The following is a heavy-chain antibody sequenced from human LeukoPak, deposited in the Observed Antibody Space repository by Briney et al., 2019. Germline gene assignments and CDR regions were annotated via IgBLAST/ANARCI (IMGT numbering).Heavy chain of an antibody. Sequence: GGSLRLSCAASGFTFSSYSMNWVRQAPGKGLEWVSSISSSSSYIYYADSVKGRFAISRDNAKNSLYLQMNSLRAEDTAVYYCATWGIAVSGLWGQGTLVTVSS. J-gene: IGHJ4*02. V-gene: IGHV3-21*01. CDR2: ISSSSSYI. D-gene: IGHD6-19*01. CDR3: ATWGIAVSGL. CDR1: GFTFSSYS.